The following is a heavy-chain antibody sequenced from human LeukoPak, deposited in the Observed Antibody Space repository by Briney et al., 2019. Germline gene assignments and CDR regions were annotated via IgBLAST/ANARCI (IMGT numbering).Heavy chain of an antibody. CDR2: IYPGDSDI. V-gene: IGHV5-51*01. CDR3: ARPHPYCSSTSCYRPPTWDAFDI. CDR1: GYSFTDYW. Sequence: GESLKISCKASGYSFTDYWIGWVRQMPGKGLEWMGIIYPGDSDIRYSPSFQGQVTISADKSISTAYLQWSSLKASDTAMYYCARPHPYCSSTSCYRPPTWDAFDIWGQGTMVTVSS. J-gene: IGHJ3*02. D-gene: IGHD2-2*01.